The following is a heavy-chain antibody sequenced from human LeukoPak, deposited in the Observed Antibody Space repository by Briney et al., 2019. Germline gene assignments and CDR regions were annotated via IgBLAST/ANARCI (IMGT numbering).Heavy chain of an antibody. J-gene: IGHJ4*02. Sequence: PGGSLRLSCVASGFTFNNYALTWVRQAPGKRLDWVSVISTSGATTFYADSVRGRFTISRDNSKNTLYLQMNSLRAEDTAVYYCAKVYLSNYYDFWSGYYTARIAAAGTPSPEYYFDYWGQGTLVTVSS. CDR1: GFTFNNYA. V-gene: IGHV3-23*01. CDR2: ISTSGATT. D-gene: IGHD3-3*01. CDR3: AKVYLSNYYDFWSGYYTARIAAAGTPSPEYYFDY.